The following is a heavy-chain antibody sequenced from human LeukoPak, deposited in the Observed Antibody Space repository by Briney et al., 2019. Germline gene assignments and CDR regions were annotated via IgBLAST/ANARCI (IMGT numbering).Heavy chain of an antibody. D-gene: IGHD5-12*01. CDR1: GGSINNYY. Sequence: PSETLSLTCTVSGGSINNYYWSWIRQPPGKGLEWIAYIYETGHTGYNPSLKTRVTISLDTSKNRFSLKLNSVTAADTAVYYCARHFLRGGFDSWGQGTLVAVSS. CDR3: ARHFLRGGFDS. J-gene: IGHJ4*02. V-gene: IGHV4-59*08. CDR2: IYETGHT.